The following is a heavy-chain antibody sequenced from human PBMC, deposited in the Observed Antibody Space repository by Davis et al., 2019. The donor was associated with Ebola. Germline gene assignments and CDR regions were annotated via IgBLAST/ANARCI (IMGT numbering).Heavy chain of an antibody. Sequence: GESLKISCAASGYTFSGYAIHWLRQAPGKGLEWVAVIWYDRSNKYYADSVKGRFTMSRDNAKNLLYLQMNSLRAEDTAVYYCAGDRYNWNQLDPFDIWGQGTMVTVSS. D-gene: IGHD1-20*01. CDR1: GYTFSGYA. J-gene: IGHJ3*02. V-gene: IGHV3-33*08. CDR2: IWYDRSNK. CDR3: AGDRYNWNQLDPFDI.